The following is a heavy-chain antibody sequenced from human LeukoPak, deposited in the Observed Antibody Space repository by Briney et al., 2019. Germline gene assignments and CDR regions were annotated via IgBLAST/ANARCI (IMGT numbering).Heavy chain of an antibody. J-gene: IGHJ5*02. Sequence: ASVKVSCKASGYTFTNYGISWLRQAPGQGLEWMGWISAYNGNTNYARSLQGRVTMTTDTSTSTAYMELRSLRSDDTAVYYCARAGGWQLLDHSNWFDPWGQGTLVTVSS. D-gene: IGHD1-26*01. CDR1: GYTFTNYG. CDR2: ISAYNGNT. V-gene: IGHV1-18*01. CDR3: ARAGGWQLLDHSNWFDP.